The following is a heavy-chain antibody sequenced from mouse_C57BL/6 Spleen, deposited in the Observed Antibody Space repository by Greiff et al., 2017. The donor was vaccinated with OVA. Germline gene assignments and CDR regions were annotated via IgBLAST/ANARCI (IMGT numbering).Heavy chain of an antibody. V-gene: IGHV3-6*01. CDR3: ARDCTTGEFGD. CDR2: ISYAGSN. Sequence: EVQLQESGPGLVKPSQSLSLSCSVSGYPITSGYFWYWIRPSPGNNLEWVGYISYAGSNNYHPSLTNRISITRDTSKNKFFLKLNSVTTEDTATDCCARDCTTGEFGDWGTGTTVTGSA. D-gene: IGHD1-1*01. CDR1: GYPITSGYF. J-gene: IGHJ1*03.